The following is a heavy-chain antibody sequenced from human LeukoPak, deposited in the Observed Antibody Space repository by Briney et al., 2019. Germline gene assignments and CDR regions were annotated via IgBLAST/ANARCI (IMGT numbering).Heavy chain of an antibody. CDR3: ARDPFFQGAHFDY. J-gene: IGHJ4*02. V-gene: IGHV1-69*01. CDR2: IIPIFGTA. CDR1: GFTFSSYA. Sequence: GGSLRLSCAASGFTFSSYAMSWVRQAPGQGLEWMGGIIPIFGTANYAQKFQGRVTITADESTSTAYMELSSLRAEDTAVYYCARDPFFQGAHFDYWGQGTLVTVSS. D-gene: IGHD1-26*01.